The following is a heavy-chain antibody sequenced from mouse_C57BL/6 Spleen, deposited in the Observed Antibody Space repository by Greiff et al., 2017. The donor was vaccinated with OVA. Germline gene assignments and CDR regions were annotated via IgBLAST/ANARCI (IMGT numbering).Heavy chain of an antibody. Sequence: VKLQESGAELVRPGASVTLSCKASGYTFTDYEMHWVKQTPVHGLEWIGAIDPETGGTAYNQKFKGKAILTADKSSSTAYMELRSLTSEDSAVYYCSTGPATGFAYWGQGTLVTVSA. CDR1: GYTFTDYE. V-gene: IGHV1-15*01. D-gene: IGHD3-1*01. J-gene: IGHJ3*01. CDR3: STGPATGFAY. CDR2: IDPETGGT.